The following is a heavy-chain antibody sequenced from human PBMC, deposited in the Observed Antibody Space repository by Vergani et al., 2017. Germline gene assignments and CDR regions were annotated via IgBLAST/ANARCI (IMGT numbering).Heavy chain of an antibody. CDR1: GFTFSTYA. CDR3: VKGDRGSSWSWDWFDP. V-gene: IGHV3-64D*06. Sequence: DVKLVESGGGLVQPGGSLRLSCSASGFTFSTYAMHWVRQAPGKGLEYVSAISNNGGSTYYADSVKGRFIISRDNSKNTLYLQMSSLRVEDTAVYYCVKGDRGSSWSWDWFDPWGQGTLVIVSS. D-gene: IGHD6-13*01. CDR2: ISNNGGST. J-gene: IGHJ5*02.